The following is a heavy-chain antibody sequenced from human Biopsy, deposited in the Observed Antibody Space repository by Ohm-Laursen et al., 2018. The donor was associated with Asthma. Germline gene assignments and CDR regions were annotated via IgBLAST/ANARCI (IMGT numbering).Heavy chain of an antibody. D-gene: IGHD7-27*01. J-gene: IGHJ4*02. CDR3: ARHWDWGSFFDY. Sequence: SETLSLTCTVSGGSISSSSYYWGWIRQPPGKGLEWMGSISYTGSAYHNPSLKSRVTISVDTPKNHSSLKLSSVTAADTAVYYCARHWDWGSFFDYWGQGTPVTVSS. CDR1: GGSISSSSYY. V-gene: IGHV4-39*01. CDR2: ISYTGSA.